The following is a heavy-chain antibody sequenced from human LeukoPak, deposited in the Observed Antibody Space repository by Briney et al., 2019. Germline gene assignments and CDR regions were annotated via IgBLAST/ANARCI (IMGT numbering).Heavy chain of an antibody. CDR2: IYYTGST. V-gene: IGHV4-39*02. CDR3: GRELAVPGPFDF. CDR1: GGSFSSPNYY. J-gene: IGHJ4*02. Sequence: PSETLSLTCSVSGGSFSSPNYYWGWIRQPPGKGLEWIGSIYYTGSTFYNPSLKSRVSISIDTSKTQFSLRLNSVTAADTAVYYCGRELAVPGPFDFWGQGALVTVSS. D-gene: IGHD6-19*01.